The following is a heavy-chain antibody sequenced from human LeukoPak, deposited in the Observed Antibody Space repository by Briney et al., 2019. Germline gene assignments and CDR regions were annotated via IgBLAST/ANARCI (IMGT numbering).Heavy chain of an antibody. J-gene: IGHJ4*02. CDR1: GFTFSSYS. V-gene: IGHV3-21*01. CDR3: AREGVDYDSSGYDY. D-gene: IGHD3-22*01. CDR2: ISSSSSYI. Sequence: GGPLRLSCAASGFTFSSYSMNWVRQAPGKGLEWASPISSSSSYIYYADSVKGRFTISRDNAKNSLYLQMNSLRAEDTAVYYCAREGVDYDSSGYDYWGQGTLVTVSS.